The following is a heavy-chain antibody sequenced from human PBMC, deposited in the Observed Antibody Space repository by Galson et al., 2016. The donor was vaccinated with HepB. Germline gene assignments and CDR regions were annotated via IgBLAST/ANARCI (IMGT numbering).Heavy chain of an antibody. J-gene: IGHJ6*02. V-gene: IGHV3-30-3*01. CDR1: GFNIRAYA. CDR2: TSFDGTNN. D-gene: IGHD3-10*01. Sequence: LRLSCAASGFNIRAYAMYWVRQAPGRGLEWLSVTSFDGTNNDYADSVRGRFTMSRDNSQNTVHLFLSGLRAEDTATYYCARGRAAMDVWGQGTTVFVSS. CDR3: ARGRAAMDV.